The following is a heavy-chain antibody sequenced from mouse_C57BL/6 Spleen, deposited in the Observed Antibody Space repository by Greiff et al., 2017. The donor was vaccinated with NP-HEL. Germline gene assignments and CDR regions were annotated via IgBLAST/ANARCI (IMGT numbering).Heavy chain of an antibody. D-gene: IGHD1-1*01. CDR3: ARGGHYYGSS. Sequence: QVQLKQPGAELVRPGSSVKLSCKASGYTFTSYWMHWVKQRPIQGLEWIGNIDPSDSETHYNQKFKDKATLTVDKSSSTAYMQLSSLTSEDSAVYYCARGGHYYGSSWGQGTTLTVSS. CDR2: IDPSDSET. CDR1: GYTFTSYW. J-gene: IGHJ2*01. V-gene: IGHV1-52*01.